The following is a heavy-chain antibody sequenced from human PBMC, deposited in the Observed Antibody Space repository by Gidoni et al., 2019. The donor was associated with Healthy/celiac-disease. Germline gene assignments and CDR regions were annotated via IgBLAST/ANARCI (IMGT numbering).Heavy chain of an antibody. Sequence: EVQLVESGGGLVKPGGSLRLSCAASGFTFSSYSMNWVRQAPGKGLEWVSSISSSSSYIYYADSVKGRFTISRDNAKNSLYLQMNSLRAEDTAVYYCARGIRYYGSGRFDPMDVWGKGTTVTVSS. V-gene: IGHV3-21*01. CDR3: ARGIRYYGSGRFDPMDV. CDR1: GFTFSSYS. D-gene: IGHD3-10*01. CDR2: ISSSSSYI. J-gene: IGHJ6*04.